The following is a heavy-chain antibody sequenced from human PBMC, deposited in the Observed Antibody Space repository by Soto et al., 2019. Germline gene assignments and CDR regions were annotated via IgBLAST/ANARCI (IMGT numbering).Heavy chain of an antibody. CDR3: AKNYYLDN. J-gene: IGHJ4*02. CDR2: INIDGST. CDR1: GFTFSRFA. Sequence: EVQLLESGGGLVQPGGSLRLSCAASGFTFSRFAMTWVRQGPGKGPEWVSSINIDGSTYYADSVKGRFTISRDDSKNTLFLQMSSLRTEDTAIYYCAKNYYLDNWGQGTLITVSS. V-gene: IGHV3-23*01.